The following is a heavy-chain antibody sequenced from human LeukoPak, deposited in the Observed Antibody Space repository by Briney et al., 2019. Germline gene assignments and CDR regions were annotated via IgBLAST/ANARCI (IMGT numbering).Heavy chain of an antibody. CDR2: ISYDGSNK. V-gene: IGHV3-30*03. Sequence: PGGSLRLSCAASGFTFSSYGVHWVRQAPGKGLEWVAVISYDGSNKYYADSVKGRFTISRDNSKNTLYLQMNSLRAEDTAVYYCACDLRPSYGGPRGGAFDIWGQGTMVTVSS. J-gene: IGHJ3*02. CDR3: ACDLRPSYGGPRGGAFDI. CDR1: GFTFSSYG. D-gene: IGHD4-23*01.